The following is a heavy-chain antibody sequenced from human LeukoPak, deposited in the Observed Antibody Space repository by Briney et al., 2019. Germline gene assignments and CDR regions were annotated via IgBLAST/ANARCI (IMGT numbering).Heavy chain of an antibody. CDR3: AKDGNYYDSRGYFDY. J-gene: IGHJ4*02. Sequence: GRSLTLSYAASGFTFSSYGMHWVRQAPGKGLEWVAVIRYEGRNKYYADSVKCRFTISRDNSKHTLYLQMNSLRAEDTAVYYCAKDGNYYDSRGYFDYWGQGTLVTVSS. D-gene: IGHD3-22*01. CDR2: IRYEGRNK. V-gene: IGHV3-33*06. CDR1: GFTFSSYG.